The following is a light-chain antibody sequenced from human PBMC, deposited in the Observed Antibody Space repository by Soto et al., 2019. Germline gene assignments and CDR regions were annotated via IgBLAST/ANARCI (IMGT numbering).Light chain of an antibody. CDR3: SSYTSSNKRV. CDR1: SSDVGGYNY. V-gene: IGLV2-14*01. Sequence: QSVLTQPASVSGSPGQSITISCTGTSSDVGGYNYVSWYQQHPGKAPKLMIYDVSNRPSGVSNRFSGSKSGNTASLTISGLQAEDEADYYCSSYTSSNKRVFGTGTKVTVL. CDR2: DVS. J-gene: IGLJ1*01.